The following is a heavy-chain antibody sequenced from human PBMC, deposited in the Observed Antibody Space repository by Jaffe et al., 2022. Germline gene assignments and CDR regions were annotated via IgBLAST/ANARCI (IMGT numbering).Heavy chain of an antibody. D-gene: IGHD2-15*01. J-gene: IGHJ4*02. CDR2: INTDGSST. CDR1: EFIFSSYW. V-gene: IGHV3-74*01. Sequence: EVQLVESGGGLVQPGGSLRLSCAASEFIFSSYWMHWVRQAPGKGLVWVSRINTDGSSTNYADSVKGRFTISRDNAKNTVYLQMNSLRAEDTAVYYCARARWRGSFDNWGQGTLVTVSS. CDR3: ARARWRGSFDN.